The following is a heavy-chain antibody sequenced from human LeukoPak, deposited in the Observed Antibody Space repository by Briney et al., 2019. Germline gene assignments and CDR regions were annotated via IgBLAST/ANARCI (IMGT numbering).Heavy chain of an antibody. Sequence: SVKVSCKASGGTFSSYAISWVRQAPGQGLEWMGGIIPIFGTANYAQKFQGRVTITADESTSTAYMELSSLRSEDTAVYYCARDLVAARPPSYYYYMDVWGKGTTVTVSS. V-gene: IGHV1-69*13. CDR3: ARDLVAARPPSYYYYMDV. CDR2: IIPIFGTA. D-gene: IGHD6-6*01. J-gene: IGHJ6*03. CDR1: GGTFSSYA.